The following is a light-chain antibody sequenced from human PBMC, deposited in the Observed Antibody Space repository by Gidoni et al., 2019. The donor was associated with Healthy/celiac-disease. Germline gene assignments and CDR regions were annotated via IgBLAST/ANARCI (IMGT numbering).Light chain of an antibody. CDR1: QSVSSN. Sequence: EIVMTQSPATLSVSPGERATLSCRASQSVSSNFACYQQKPGQAPRLLIYGASTRATGIPARFSGSCSGTEFTLTISSLQSEDFAVYYCQQYTNWPRTFGHGTKVEIK. CDR3: QQYTNWPRT. J-gene: IGKJ1*01. CDR2: GAS. V-gene: IGKV3-15*01.